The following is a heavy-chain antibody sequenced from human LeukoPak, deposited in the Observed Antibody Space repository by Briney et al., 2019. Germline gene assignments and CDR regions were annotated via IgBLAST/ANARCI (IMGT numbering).Heavy chain of an antibody. J-gene: IGHJ6*03. D-gene: IGHD3-16*01. CDR1: GFTFSSYG. V-gene: IGHV3-30*02. CDR2: IRYDGSNK. Sequence: PGGSLRLSCAASGFTFSSYGMHWVRQAPGKGLEWVTFIRYDGSNKYYADSVKGRFTISRDNSKNTLYLRMNSLRAEETAVYYCAKGYVWEASYYYYYMDVWGKGTTVTISS. CDR3: AKGYVWEASYYYYYMDV.